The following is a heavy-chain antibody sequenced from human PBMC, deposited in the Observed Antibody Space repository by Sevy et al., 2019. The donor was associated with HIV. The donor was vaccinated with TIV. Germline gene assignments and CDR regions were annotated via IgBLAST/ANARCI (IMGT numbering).Heavy chain of an antibody. Sequence: GGSLRLSCAAYGFTFSIYGMHWVRQAPGKGLEWVAVIWNDRSNKHYADSVKGRFTFSRDNAKNTLYLQMNSLRVEDTAVYYCASLPNNYYDISGSSGDDAFDIWGQGTRVTVSS. CDR3: ASLPNNYYDISGSSGDDAFDI. V-gene: IGHV3-33*01. D-gene: IGHD3-22*01. J-gene: IGHJ3*02. CDR1: GFTFSIYG. CDR2: IWNDRSNK.